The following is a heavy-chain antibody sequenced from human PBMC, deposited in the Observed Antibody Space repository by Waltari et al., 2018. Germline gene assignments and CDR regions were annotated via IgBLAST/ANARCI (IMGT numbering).Heavy chain of an antibody. CDR1: GFTFGDYA. CDR2: NRSKARGWTT. V-gene: IGHV3-49*03. D-gene: IGHD5-12*01. CDR3: ARDHDYSFVDY. Sequence: EVFLAESGGGLVQPGRSLRLSCATSGFTFGDYALGWFRQAPGKGLEWVGGNRSKARGWTTQYGASVKTRFAISRDDSKSIAYLQMNSLTIEDTAMYYCARDHDYSFVDYWGQGTLVTVSS. J-gene: IGHJ4*02.